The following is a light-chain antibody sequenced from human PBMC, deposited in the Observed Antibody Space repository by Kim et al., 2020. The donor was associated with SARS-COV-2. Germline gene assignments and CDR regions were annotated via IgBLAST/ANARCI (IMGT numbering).Light chain of an antibody. J-gene: IGKJ4*02. CDR1: QSISSSY. CDR2: GAS. V-gene: IGKV3-20*01. Sequence: SPGERATLSCRASQSISSSYLAWYQHRPGQAPRLLIYGASSRATGVPDRFSGSGSGTDFTLTISRLEPEDFADYYCQQYGSSPLTFGEGTKVDIK. CDR3: QQYGSSPLT.